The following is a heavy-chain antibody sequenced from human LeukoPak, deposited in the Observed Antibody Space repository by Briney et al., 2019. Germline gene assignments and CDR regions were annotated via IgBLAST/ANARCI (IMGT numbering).Heavy chain of an antibody. CDR2: IYYSGST. CDR3: AREVRDSSGLLSYRGWFDP. Sequence: SETLSLTCTVSGGSISSYYWSWIRQPPGKGLEWIGYIYYSGSTNYNPSLKSRVTISVDTSKNQFSLKLSSVTAADTAVYYCAREVRDSSGLLSYRGWFDPWGQGTLVTVSS. J-gene: IGHJ5*02. V-gene: IGHV4-59*01. D-gene: IGHD3-22*01. CDR1: GGSISSYY.